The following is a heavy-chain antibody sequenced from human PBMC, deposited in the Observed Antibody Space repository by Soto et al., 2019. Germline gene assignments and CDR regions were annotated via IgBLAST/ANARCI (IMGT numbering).Heavy chain of an antibody. Sequence: ASVKVSCKASGYTFTCYSMHSVRQAPGQGLEWMGWINPNSGGTNYAQKFQGWVTMTRDTSISTAYMELSRLRSDDTAVYYCARDLGGSSWYYFDYWGQGTLVTVSS. D-gene: IGHD6-13*01. CDR1: GYTFTCYS. CDR2: INPNSGGT. V-gene: IGHV1-2*04. CDR3: ARDLGGSSWYYFDY. J-gene: IGHJ4*02.